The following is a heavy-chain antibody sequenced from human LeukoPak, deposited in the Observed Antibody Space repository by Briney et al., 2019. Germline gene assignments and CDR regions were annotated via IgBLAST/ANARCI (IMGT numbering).Heavy chain of an antibody. V-gene: IGHV1-69-2*01. CDR1: GYTFSDYY. J-gene: IGHJ3*01. CDR3: ATSGRSSLPFDV. D-gene: IGHD3-10*01. Sequence: ASVKISCKSSGYTFSDYYIHWVRQAPGGGLQWLGRVDPEDAKAVYSENLQGRVTITADSFSDSTYMFLSSLTSEDTAFYYCATSGRSSLPFDVWGQGTVVTVSS. CDR2: VDPEDAKA.